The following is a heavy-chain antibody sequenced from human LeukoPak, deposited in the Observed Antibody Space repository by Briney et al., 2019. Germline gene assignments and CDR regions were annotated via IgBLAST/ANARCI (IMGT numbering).Heavy chain of an antibody. Sequence: SETLSLTCTVSGGSISSGSYYWSWIRQPAGKGLEWIGRIYTSGSTNYNPSLKSRVTISVDTSKNQFSLKLSSVTAADTGVYYCARSQLWFDYWGQGTLVTVSS. J-gene: IGHJ5*01. CDR2: IYTSGST. D-gene: IGHD2-2*01. CDR3: ARSQLWFDY. CDR1: GGSISSGSYY. V-gene: IGHV4-61*02.